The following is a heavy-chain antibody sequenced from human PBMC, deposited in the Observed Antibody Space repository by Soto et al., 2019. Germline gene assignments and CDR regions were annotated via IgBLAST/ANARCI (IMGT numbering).Heavy chain of an antibody. D-gene: IGHD2-15*01. J-gene: IGHJ6*02. CDR1: GDTVSSNSVA. V-gene: IGHV6-1*01. Sequence: SQTLSLTCVGSGDTVSSNSVASNWVRQSPSSGLEWSGRPYYRSRWYSDYAVSVRSRIDINVDTSKNHVSLQLNSVTPEDTAVYYCARSEEDSDYYYYGMDVWGQGTTVTVSS. CDR3: ARSEEDSDYYYYGMDV. CDR2: PYYRSRWYS.